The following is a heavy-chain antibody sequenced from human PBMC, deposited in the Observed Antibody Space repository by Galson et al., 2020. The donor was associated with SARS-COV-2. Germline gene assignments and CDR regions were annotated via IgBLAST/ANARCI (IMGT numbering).Heavy chain of an antibody. J-gene: IGHJ4*02. V-gene: IGHV4-30-4*07. CDR3: ARVEMATINGLTAAQPFDY. Sequence: SETLSLTCAVSGGSISSGGYSWSWIRQPPGKGLEWIGYIYYSGSTYYNPSLKSRVTISVDTSKNQFSLKLSSVTAADTAVYYCARVEMATINGLTAAQPFDYWGQGTLVTVSS. CDR1: GGSISSGGYS. CDR2: IYYSGST. D-gene: IGHD5-12*01.